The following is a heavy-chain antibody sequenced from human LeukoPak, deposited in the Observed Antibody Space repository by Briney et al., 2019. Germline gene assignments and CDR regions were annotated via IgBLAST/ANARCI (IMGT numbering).Heavy chain of an antibody. D-gene: IGHD2-2*01. V-gene: IGHV4-34*01. CDR3: ARRLTQYDCFDP. Sequence: SETLSLTCAVYGGSFSGYYWNWIRRPPGKGLEWIGEISHNENTNYSLSLKSRLTISIDTSKNQFSLHLNSVTPEDTAVYYCARRLTQYDCFDPWGQGILVTVSS. CDR1: GGSFSGYY. J-gene: IGHJ5*02. CDR2: ISHNENT.